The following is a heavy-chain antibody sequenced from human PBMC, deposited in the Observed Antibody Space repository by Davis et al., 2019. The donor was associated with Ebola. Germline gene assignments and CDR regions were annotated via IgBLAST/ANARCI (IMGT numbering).Heavy chain of an antibody. J-gene: IGHJ4*02. CDR1: GFTFSSYA. V-gene: IGHV3-30*03. D-gene: IGHD6-19*01. CDR3: ARQQWLDRLVYIDY. Sequence: PGGSLRLSCAASGFTFSSYAMSWVRQAPGKGLEWVAVISYHGNNKYYADSVKGRFTISRENSKNTLYLQMNSLRAEDTAVYYCARQQWLDRLVYIDYWGQGTLVTVSS. CDR2: ISYHGNNK.